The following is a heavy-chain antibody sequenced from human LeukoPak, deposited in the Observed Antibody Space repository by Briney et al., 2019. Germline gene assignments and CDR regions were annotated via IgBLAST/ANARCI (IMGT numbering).Heavy chain of an antibody. D-gene: IGHD3-16*02. J-gene: IGHJ4*02. CDR3: ARAYQRLGGLSLPDY. CDR1: GYTFTNYA. V-gene: IGHV7-4-1*02. CDR2: IHPSTGNP. Sequence: GGSLRLSCAASGYTFTNYAMNWVRQAPGQGLEWMGWIHPSTGNPTYAQGFTGRFVFSLDTSVSTSYLQISSLKAEDTAVYYCARAYQRLGGLSLPDYWGQGTLVTVSS.